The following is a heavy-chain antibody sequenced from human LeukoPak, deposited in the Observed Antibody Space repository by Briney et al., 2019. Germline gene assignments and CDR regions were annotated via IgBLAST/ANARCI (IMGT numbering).Heavy chain of an antibody. J-gene: IGHJ4*02. V-gene: IGHV1-69*02. CDR3: ARHYVSGTWVPDC. CDR2: IIPILNMT. CDR1: GGTFSSYT. D-gene: IGHD3-10*01. Sequence: ASVKVSCKASGGTFSSYTINWVRQAPGQGLEWMGRIIPILNMTNYAQRFQGRPPIAADESTSTAYMELSSLRSEDTAISYCARHYVSGTWVPDCWGQGTLVTVAS.